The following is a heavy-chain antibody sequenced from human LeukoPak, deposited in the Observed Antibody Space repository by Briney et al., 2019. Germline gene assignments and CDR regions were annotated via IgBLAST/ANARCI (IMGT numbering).Heavy chain of an antibody. D-gene: IGHD3-10*01. V-gene: IGHV3-30*03. CDR1: GFTFSSYG. CDR2: ISYDGSNK. Sequence: GGSLRLTCAASGFTFSSYGMHWVRQAPGKGLEWGAVISYDGSNKYYADSVKGRFTISRDNSKNTLYLQMNSLRAEDTAVYYCATXXXXRYGDAFDIWGQGTMVTV. J-gene: IGHJ3*02. CDR3: ATXXXXRYGDAFDI.